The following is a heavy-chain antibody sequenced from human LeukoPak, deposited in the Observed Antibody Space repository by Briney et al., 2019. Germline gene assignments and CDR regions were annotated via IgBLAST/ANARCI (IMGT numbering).Heavy chain of an antibody. D-gene: IGHD6-6*01. CDR1: GFTFSSYD. J-gene: IGHJ4*02. V-gene: IGHV3-13*01. Sequence: QAGGSLRLSCAASGFTFSSYDMHWVRQATGKGLEWVSAIGTAGDTYYPGSVKGRFTISRENAKSSLSLQMNSLRAGDTAVYYCAKGEGNSSSFDYWGQGTLVTVSS. CDR2: IGTAGDT. CDR3: AKGEGNSSSFDY.